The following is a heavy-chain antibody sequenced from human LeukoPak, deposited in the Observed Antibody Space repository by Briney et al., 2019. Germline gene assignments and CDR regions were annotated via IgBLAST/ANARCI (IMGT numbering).Heavy chain of an antibody. D-gene: IGHD1-26*01. CDR3: ARSLAIESYVSWYFDH. J-gene: IGHJ4*02. Sequence: GGSLRLSCAASGFTVSSNYMSWVRQAPGKGLEWVSVIYSGGRTYYADSVKGRFTTSTNNSKDTLYLQMNSLRAEDTAVYYCARSLAIESYVSWYFDHWGQGTLVTVSS. CDR1: GFTVSSNY. V-gene: IGHV3-53*01. CDR2: IYSGGRT.